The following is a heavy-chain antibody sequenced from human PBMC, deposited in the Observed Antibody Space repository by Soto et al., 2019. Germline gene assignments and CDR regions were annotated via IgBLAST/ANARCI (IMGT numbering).Heavy chain of an antibody. CDR2: VLQTGSTT. V-gene: IGHV3-23*01. D-gene: IGHD4-17*01. J-gene: IGHJ4*02. CDR3: AKDFTPDGYWDFDY. Sequence: PVGSLRLSCAASGFIFSTYTMNWVRQAPGKGLEWVSAVLQTGSTTYYADSVKGRFTISRDNSQNMLYLQMNNLRVEDTALYYCAKDFTPDGYWDFDYWGQGTLVTVSS. CDR1: GFIFSTYT.